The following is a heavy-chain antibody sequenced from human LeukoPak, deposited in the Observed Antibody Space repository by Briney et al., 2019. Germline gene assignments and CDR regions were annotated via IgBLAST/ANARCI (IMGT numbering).Heavy chain of an antibody. J-gene: IGHJ4*02. V-gene: IGHV3-48*03. CDR2: ISSGGDAI. Sequence: PGGSLRLSCAASGLTFSDYEMNWVRQAPGKGPEWLSYISSGGDAIHYADSVKGRFTISRDNAENSLYLQMNNLRAEDTAVYYCVRRFDSWGQGTLVTVSS. CDR3: VRRFDS. CDR1: GLTFSDYE.